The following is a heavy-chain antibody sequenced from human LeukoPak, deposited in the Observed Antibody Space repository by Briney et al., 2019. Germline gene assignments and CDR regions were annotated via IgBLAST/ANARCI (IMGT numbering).Heavy chain of an antibody. D-gene: IGHD2-2*01. J-gene: IGHJ4*02. V-gene: IGHV1-2*02. CDR3: ARDGGYCSSTSCYAENSFDY. CDR1: GYIFTGYY. CDR2: INPNSGGT. Sequence: ASVKVSCKASGYIFTGYYMHWVRQAPGQGLEWMGWINPNSGGTNCAQKFQGRVTMTGDTSISTAYMELSSLRSDDTAVYYCARDGGYCSSTSCYAENSFDYWGQGTLVTVSA.